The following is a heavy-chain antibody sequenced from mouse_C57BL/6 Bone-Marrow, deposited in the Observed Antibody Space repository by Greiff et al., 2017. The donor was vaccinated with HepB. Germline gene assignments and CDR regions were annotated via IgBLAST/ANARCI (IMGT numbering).Heavy chain of an antibody. CDR3: ARGGLAY. V-gene: IGHV1-82*01. Sequence: VQLQQSGPELVKPGASVKISCKASGYAFSSSWMNWVKQRPGKGLEWIGRIYPGDGDTNYNGKFKGKATLTADKSSRTAYMQLSSLTSEDSAVYFCARGGLAYWGQGTLVTVSA. J-gene: IGHJ3*01. CDR2: IYPGDGDT. CDR1: GYAFSSSW.